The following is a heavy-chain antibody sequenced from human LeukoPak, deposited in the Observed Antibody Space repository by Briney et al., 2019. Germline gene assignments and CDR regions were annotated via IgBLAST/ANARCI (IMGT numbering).Heavy chain of an antibody. CDR2: IRSTAYGGAT. Sequence: GGSPRLSCKASGFTFGDHAMSWFRQAPGKGLEWVGFIRSTAYGGATEYAASVKGRVTISRDDAKNIAYLQMNSLKTEDTAVYFCTRDYPLGDYFFDYMDVWGKGTTVTVSS. CDR3: TRDYPLGDYFFDYMDV. J-gene: IGHJ6*03. CDR1: GFTFGDHA. V-gene: IGHV3-49*03.